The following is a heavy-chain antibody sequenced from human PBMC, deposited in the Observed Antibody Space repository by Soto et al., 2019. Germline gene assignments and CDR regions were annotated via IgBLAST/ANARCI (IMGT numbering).Heavy chain of an antibody. CDR3: ARVTTIAGGHYGMDV. CDR2: TYYRSKWYN. J-gene: IGHJ6*02. CDR1: GDSVSSNSAT. V-gene: IGHV6-1*01. D-gene: IGHD4-4*01. Sequence: SQTLSLTCVISGDSVSSNSATWNWIRQSPSRGLEWLGRTYYRSKWYNDYALSVKSRIIINADTSKNQFSLHLNSVNAEDTAVYYCARVTTIAGGHYGMDVWGQGTTVTVSS.